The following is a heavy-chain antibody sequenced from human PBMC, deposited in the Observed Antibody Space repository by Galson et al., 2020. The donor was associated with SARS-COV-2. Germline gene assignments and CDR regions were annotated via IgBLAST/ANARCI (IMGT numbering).Heavy chain of an antibody. V-gene: IGHV3-30*04. CDR3: ASSGSGTYVGHFDY. CDR1: GFTFSNYA. Sequence: GGSLRLSCAASGFTFSNYAIHWVRQAPGKGLEWVAVISYDGSNRYYAESVKGRITISRDNSKNTRFLQMTSLRPDDTAVYYCASSGSGTYVGHFDYWGQGTLVTVSS. D-gene: IGHD1-26*01. J-gene: IGHJ4*02. CDR2: ISYDGSNR.